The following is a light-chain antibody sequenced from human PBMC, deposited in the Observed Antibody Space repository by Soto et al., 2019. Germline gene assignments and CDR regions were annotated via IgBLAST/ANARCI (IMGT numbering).Light chain of an antibody. CDR2: AAS. Sequence: DLQMTQSAPSLSASIGDRVIITCRASRTISMYLHWYQQKPGSAPKLLIYAASNLQSGVPSRFSGSGSGTDFTLTINSLEPEDFATYYCQQTYSIPYTFAQGTKVETK. J-gene: IGKJ2*01. CDR1: RTISMY. V-gene: IGKV1-39*01. CDR3: QQTYSIPYT.